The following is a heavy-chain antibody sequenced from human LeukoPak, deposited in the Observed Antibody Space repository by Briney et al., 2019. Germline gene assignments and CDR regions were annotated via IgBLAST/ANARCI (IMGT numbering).Heavy chain of an antibody. CDR2: INHSGYT. D-gene: IGHD4-17*01. CDR3: TRMTTGHDY. CDR1: GVSFDDYY. J-gene: IGHJ4*02. Sequence: PSETLSITCAVSGVSFDDYYWSWVRQTPGKGLEWIGEINHSGYTKDSPSLKSRVTLSIDTSRKQFSLNLRSVTVADAGIYYCTRMTTGHDYWGQGTLVTVSS. V-gene: IGHV4-34*01.